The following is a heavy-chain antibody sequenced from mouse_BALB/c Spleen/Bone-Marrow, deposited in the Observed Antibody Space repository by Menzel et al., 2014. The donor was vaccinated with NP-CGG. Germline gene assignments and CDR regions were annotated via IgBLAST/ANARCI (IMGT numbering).Heavy chain of an antibody. V-gene: IGHV1S137*01. Sequence: VHLLESGAELVRHGVSVKISCKGSGYTFTDYVMHWVKQSHAKSLEWIGVISTYYGDASYNQKFRGKATMTVDKSSSTAYMELARLTSEDSAIYFXARGKFITTVQATYWYLDVWGAGTTVTVSS. CDR3: ARGKFITTVQATYWYLDV. CDR2: ISTYYGDA. D-gene: IGHD1-1*01. CDR1: GYTFTDYV. J-gene: IGHJ1*01.